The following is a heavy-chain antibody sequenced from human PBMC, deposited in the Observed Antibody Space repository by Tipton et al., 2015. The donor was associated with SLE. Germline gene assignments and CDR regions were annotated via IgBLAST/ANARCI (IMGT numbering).Heavy chain of an antibody. J-gene: IGHJ2*01. V-gene: IGHV4-4*07. Sequence: TLSLTCTVSGGSISSYYWSWIRQTAGGGLEWIGRIYTNENTNYNPSLKSRVTMSVDTSKNHFPLKLISVTAADTAVYYCAREFLNPVTTVHYYFDLWGRGTLVTVSS. CDR1: GGSISSYY. CDR3: AREFLNPVTTVHYYFDL. D-gene: IGHD4-11*01. CDR2: IYTNENT.